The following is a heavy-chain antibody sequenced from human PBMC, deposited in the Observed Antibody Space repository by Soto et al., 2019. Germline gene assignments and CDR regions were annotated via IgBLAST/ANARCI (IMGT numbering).Heavy chain of an antibody. V-gene: IGHV2-5*02. Sequence: ESGPTLANPTHTRTLTCTFSGFSLSTVGLGVGWVGWPPGKPLEQRAFIYWDDDKSYNPPLKTRLTITKDTSKNLVVLIMTDMDPVDTATYFCAHRLPGSSTGWDTGIFDYWGQGTLVTVSS. CDR2: IYWDDDK. J-gene: IGHJ4*02. D-gene: IGHD6-19*01. CDR3: AHRLPGSSTGWDTGIFDY. CDR1: GFSLSTVGLG.